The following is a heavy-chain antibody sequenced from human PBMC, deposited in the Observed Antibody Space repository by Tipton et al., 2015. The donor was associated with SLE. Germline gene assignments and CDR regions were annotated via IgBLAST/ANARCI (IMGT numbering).Heavy chain of an antibody. D-gene: IGHD2-21*01. J-gene: IGHJ3*02. CDR3: AREVVVARGLSRRDAFDI. V-gene: IGHV4-59*01. CDR2: IYYSGGT. CDR1: GASISDYY. Sequence: LRLSCTVSGASISDYYWSWIRQPPGKGLEWIGYIYYSGGTNSNPSLRSRVTISIDMSKNQFSLTLSSVTAAETAVYYCAREVVVARGLSRRDAFDIWGQGAMVTVSS.